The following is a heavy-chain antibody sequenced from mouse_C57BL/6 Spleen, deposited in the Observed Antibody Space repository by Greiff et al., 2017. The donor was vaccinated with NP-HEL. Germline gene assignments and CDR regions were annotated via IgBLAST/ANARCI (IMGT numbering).Heavy chain of an antibody. CDR3: TRRGYYYGSSYGAMDY. CDR2: IDPETGGT. V-gene: IGHV1-15*01. J-gene: IGHJ4*01. CDR1: GYTFTDYE. Sequence: QVQLKESGAELVRPGASVTLSCKASGYTFTDYEMHWVKQTPVHGLEWIGAIDPETGGTAYNQKFKGKAILTADKSSSTAYMELRSLTSEDSAVYYCTRRGYYYGSSYGAMDYWGQGTSVTVSS. D-gene: IGHD1-1*01.